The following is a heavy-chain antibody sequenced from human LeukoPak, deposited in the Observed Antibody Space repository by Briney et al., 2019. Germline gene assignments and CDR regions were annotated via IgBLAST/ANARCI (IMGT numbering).Heavy chain of an antibody. J-gene: IGHJ3*01. CDR1: GASMNGYF. V-gene: IGHV4-59*01. CDR2: VSHTGAT. D-gene: IGHD1-26*01. CDR3: ARDRRGSFYTFDL. Sequence: SETLSLTCSVSGASMNGYFGNWVRQTPEKGLEWIGYVSHTGATTSNPTLKSRVSITIDTSKSQISLTMTSVTAADSALYYCARDRRGSFYTFDLWGPGTIVSVS.